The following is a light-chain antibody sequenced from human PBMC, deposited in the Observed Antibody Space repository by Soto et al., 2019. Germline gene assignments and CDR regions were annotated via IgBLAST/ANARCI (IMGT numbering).Light chain of an antibody. V-gene: IGLV2-14*01. CDR3: SSYTSSSTLAVV. CDR2: DVS. J-gene: IGLJ2*01. CDR1: SSDVGGYNY. Sequence: QSVLTQPASVSGSPGQSITISCTGTSSDVGGYNYVSWYQQHPGKAPKLMIYDVSNRPSGVSNRFSGSKSGNTASLTISGLQDEDEADYYCSSYTSSSTLAVVLGGGTKLTVL.